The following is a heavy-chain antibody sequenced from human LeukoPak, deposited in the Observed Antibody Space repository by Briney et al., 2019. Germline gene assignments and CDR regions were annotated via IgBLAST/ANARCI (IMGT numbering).Heavy chain of an antibody. CDR2: IYYSGST. Sequence: SETLSLTCTVSGGSISSSSYYWGWIRQPPGKGLEWIGSIYYSGSTYYNPSLKSRVTISVDTSKNQFSLKLSSVTAADTAVYFCARVGYYPDYYMDVWDKGTTVTVSS. D-gene: IGHD2-21*01. V-gene: IGHV4-39*07. CDR3: ARVGYYPDYYMDV. CDR1: GGSISSSSYY. J-gene: IGHJ6*03.